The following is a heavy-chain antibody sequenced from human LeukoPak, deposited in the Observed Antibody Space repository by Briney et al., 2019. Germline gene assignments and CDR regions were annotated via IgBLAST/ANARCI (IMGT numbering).Heavy chain of an antibody. CDR3: ASLLGDYLPHYFDY. V-gene: IGHV3-11*06. CDR2: ISSSSSYT. CDR1: GFTFSDYY. Sequence: PGGSLRLSCAASGFTFSDYYMSWIRQAPGKGLEWVSYISSSSSYTNYADFVKGRFTISRDNAKNSLYLQMNSLRAEDTAVYYCASLLGDYLPHYFDYWGQGTLVTVSS. D-gene: IGHD4-17*01. J-gene: IGHJ4*02.